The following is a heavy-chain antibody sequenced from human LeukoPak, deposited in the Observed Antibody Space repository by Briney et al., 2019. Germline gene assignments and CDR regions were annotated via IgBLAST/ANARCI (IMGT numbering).Heavy chain of an antibody. D-gene: IGHD3-10*01. V-gene: IGHV3-21*01. Sequence: GGSLRLSCAASGFIFSSYRMNWVRRAPGKGLEWVSSISRGSYIYYVDSVKGRFTISRDNAKNSLYLQMNSLRAEDTAVYYCARDGGGSGRNYYYGLDVWGQGTTVTVSS. CDR3: ARDGGGSGRNYYYGLDV. CDR1: GFIFSSYR. J-gene: IGHJ6*02. CDR2: ISRGSYI.